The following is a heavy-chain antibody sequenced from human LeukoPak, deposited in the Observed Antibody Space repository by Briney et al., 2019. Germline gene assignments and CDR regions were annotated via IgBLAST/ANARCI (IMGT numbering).Heavy chain of an antibody. CDR3: AKGEIVVVYEYFQH. CDR2: ISGSGDST. Sequence: TGGSLRLSCAASGFTFSSYAMSWVRQTPGKGLEWVSLISGSGDSTYYADSVKGRFTISRDNSKNTLYLQMNSLRAEDTAVYFCAKGEIVVVYEYFQHWGQGTLVTVSS. V-gene: IGHV3-23*01. D-gene: IGHD3-22*01. CDR1: GFTFSSYA. J-gene: IGHJ1*01.